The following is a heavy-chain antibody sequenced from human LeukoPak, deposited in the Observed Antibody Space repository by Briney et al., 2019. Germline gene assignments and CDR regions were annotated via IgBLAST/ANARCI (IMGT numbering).Heavy chain of an antibody. V-gene: IGHV3-53*01. CDR1: GFTVSANY. D-gene: IGHD3-3*01. CDR3: ARSGEFDFWSGYYY. CDR2: IYSDGRT. J-gene: IGHJ4*02. Sequence: QAGGSLRLSCAAFGFTVSANYTSWVRQAPGKGLEWVSIIYSDGRTLYADSVKGRFTISRDNSKNTVYLQMNSLRAEDTAVYYCARSGEFDFWSGYYYWGRGTLVTVSS.